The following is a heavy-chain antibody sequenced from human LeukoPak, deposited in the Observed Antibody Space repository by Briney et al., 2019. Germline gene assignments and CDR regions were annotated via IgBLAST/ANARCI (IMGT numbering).Heavy chain of an antibody. CDR2: INPSGGST. CDR3: ASTLQQLVHYPDY. CDR1: GYTFTSYY. Sequence: VASVKVSCKASGYTFTSYYMHWVRQAPGQGLEWMGIINPSGGSTSYAQKFQGGVTMTRDTSTSTVYMELSSLRSEDTAVYYCASTLQQLVHYPDYWGQGTLVTVSS. J-gene: IGHJ4*02. V-gene: IGHV1-46*01. D-gene: IGHD6-13*01.